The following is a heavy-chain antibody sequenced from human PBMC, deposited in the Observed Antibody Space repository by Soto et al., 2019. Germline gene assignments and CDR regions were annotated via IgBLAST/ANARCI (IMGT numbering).Heavy chain of an antibody. Sequence: QVQLQESGPGLVKPSQTMSLTCTVSGGSISSDGYYWSWIRQPPGKGLEWIGYIYYSGSTYYNPSLKRRVTISVDTSKNQLSLKLSSVTAADTAVYYCARGPYCTGGSCYVQHWGQGTLVTVSS. CDR1: GGSISSDGYY. CDR2: IYYSGST. CDR3: ARGPYCTGGSCYVQH. J-gene: IGHJ1*01. V-gene: IGHV4-30-4*01. D-gene: IGHD2-15*01.